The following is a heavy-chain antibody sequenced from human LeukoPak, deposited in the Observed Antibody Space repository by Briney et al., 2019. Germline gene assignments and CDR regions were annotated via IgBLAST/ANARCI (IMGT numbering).Heavy chain of an antibody. D-gene: IGHD1-7*01. CDR2: ISGSGDNT. V-gene: IGHV3-23*01. CDR1: GFTFSSYA. CDR3: ARAHNWKYGSFDF. J-gene: IGHJ4*02. Sequence: PGGSLRLSCAASGFTFSSYAMSWVRQAPGKGLEWVSGISGSGDNTYYADSAKGRFTISRDNAKNSLYLQMNSLRAEDTAVYYCARAHNWKYGSFDFWGQGTLVTVSS.